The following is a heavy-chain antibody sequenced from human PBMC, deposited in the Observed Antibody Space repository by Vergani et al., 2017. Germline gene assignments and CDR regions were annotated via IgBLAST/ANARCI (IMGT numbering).Heavy chain of an antibody. J-gene: IGHJ4*02. CDR2: INRSRST. D-gene: IGHD3-16*01. CDR3: ASNPRLGGDVVDS. V-gene: IGHV4-34*01. CDR1: GRSFSGYY. Sequence: QVQLQQWGAGLLKPSETLSLTCAVYGRSFSGYYWSWIRQPPGKGLEWIGEINRSRSTNYNPSLRRRVTISLDKSKNQFSLKLTAVTAADTAVYFCASNPRLGGDVVDSWGQGTLVTVSS.